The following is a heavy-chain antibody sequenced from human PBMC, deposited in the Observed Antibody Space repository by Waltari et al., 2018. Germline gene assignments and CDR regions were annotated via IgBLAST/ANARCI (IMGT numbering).Heavy chain of an antibody. V-gene: IGHV1-2*06. J-gene: IGHJ4*02. CDR1: GYRFNSYA. CDR3: ARDHHSDCPGGVCFHFDY. Sequence: QVQLVQSGAEVKKPGASVKVSCKASGYRFNSYAMHWVRQAPGQGLEYMGRINPDSGATDYAQKFEGRLTMTRDTSINTAYMEMSSLTPDDTAVFYCARDHHSDCPGGVCFHFDYWGQGTLVTVSS. D-gene: IGHD2-8*02. CDR2: INPDSGAT.